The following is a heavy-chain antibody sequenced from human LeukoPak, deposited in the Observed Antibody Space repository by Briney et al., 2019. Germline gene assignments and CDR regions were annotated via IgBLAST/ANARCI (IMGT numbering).Heavy chain of an antibody. D-gene: IGHD3-3*01. V-gene: IGHV4-59*01. Sequence: TSETLSLTCAVSGGSISSYYWSWIRQPPGKGLEWIGYIYYSGSTNYNPSLKSRVTISVDTSKNQFSLKLRSVTAADTAVYYCARSLARYDFWSGYYNFDYWGQGTLVTVSS. J-gene: IGHJ4*02. CDR2: IYYSGST. CDR3: ARSLARYDFWSGYYNFDY. CDR1: GGSISSYY.